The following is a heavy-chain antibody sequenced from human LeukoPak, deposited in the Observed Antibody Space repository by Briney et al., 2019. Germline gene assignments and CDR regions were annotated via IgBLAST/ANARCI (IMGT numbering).Heavy chain of an antibody. CDR1: GGSLSSQY. J-gene: IGHJ5*02. CDR3: ARDIISEYSKSHSHFDP. D-gene: IGHD5-18*01. Sequence: SETLPLTCTVSGGSLSSQYWSWIRQPPGKGLEWIGYIYYRGSTSYNPSLKSRVTISVDTSKNQFSLRLNSVTAADTAVYYCARDIISEYSKSHSHFDPWGQGTLVTVSS. CDR2: IYYRGST. V-gene: IGHV4-59*11.